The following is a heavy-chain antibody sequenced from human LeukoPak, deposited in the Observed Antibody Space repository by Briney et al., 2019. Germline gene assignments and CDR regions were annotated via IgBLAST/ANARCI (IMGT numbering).Heavy chain of an antibody. Sequence: PGGSLRLSCAASGFTFSSYAMSWVRQAPGKGLEWVSAISGSGGSTYYADSVKGRFTISRDNSKNTPYLQMNSLRAEDTAVYYCAKAGFSGSYFDYWGQGTLVTVSS. CDR3: AKAGFSGSYFDY. J-gene: IGHJ4*02. CDR2: ISGSGGST. D-gene: IGHD1-26*01. V-gene: IGHV3-23*01. CDR1: GFTFSSYA.